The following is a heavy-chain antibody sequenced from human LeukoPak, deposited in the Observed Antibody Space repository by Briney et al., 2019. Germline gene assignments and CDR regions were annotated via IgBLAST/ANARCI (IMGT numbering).Heavy chain of an antibody. CDR1: GGSISSGSYY. V-gene: IGHV4-61*02. D-gene: IGHD1-26*01. J-gene: IGHJ6*03. Sequence: SETLSLTCTVSGGSISSGSYYWSWIRRPAGKGLEWIGRIYTSGSTNYNPSLKSRVTISVDTSKNQFSLKLSSVTAADTALYYCAREREPGGSYYYYMDVWGKGTTVTVSS. CDR3: AREREPGGSYYYYMDV. CDR2: IYTSGST.